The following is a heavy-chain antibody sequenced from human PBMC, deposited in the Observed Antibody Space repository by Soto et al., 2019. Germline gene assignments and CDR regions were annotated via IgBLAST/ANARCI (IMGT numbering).Heavy chain of an antibody. CDR3: ATFVGATTVTRGSPRDY. CDR2: INPSGSI. CDR1: GGSFSGYH. J-gene: IGHJ4*02. Sequence: VQLQQSGAGLLKPSETLSLTCAVYGGSFSGYHWSWFRQPPGKGLEWIGEINPSGSINYNPSLTSRVNISVDTSKNQFSLNLCSVTAADTAVYYCATFVGATTVTRGSPRDYWGQGTLVTVSS. D-gene: IGHD4-4*01. V-gene: IGHV4-34*01.